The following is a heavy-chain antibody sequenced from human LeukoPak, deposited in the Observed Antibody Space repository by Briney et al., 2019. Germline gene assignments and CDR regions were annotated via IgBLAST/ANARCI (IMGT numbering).Heavy chain of an antibody. V-gene: IGHV1-18*01. CDR2: ISAYNGNT. CDR1: GYTFTSYG. D-gene: IGHD2-2*02. Sequence: ASVKVSCKASGYTFTSYGISWVRQAPGQGLEGMGWISAYNGNTNYAQKLQGRVTMTTDTSTSTAYMELRSLRSDDTAVYYCARDQGDIVVVPAAIQGSEGQPPYFDYWGQGTLVTVSS. CDR3: ARDQGDIVVVPAAIQGSEGQPPYFDY. J-gene: IGHJ4*02.